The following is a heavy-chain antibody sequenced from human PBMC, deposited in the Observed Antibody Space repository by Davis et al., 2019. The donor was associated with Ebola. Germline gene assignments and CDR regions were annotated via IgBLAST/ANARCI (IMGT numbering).Heavy chain of an antibody. CDR1: GYIFTSYA. J-gene: IGHJ6*02. CDR3: ARAPSIAARRGYYYYGMDV. Sequence: ASVKVSCKASGYIFTSYAMHWVRQAPGQRLEWMGWISAYNGNTNYAQKLQGRVTMTRNTSISTAYMELSSLRSEDTAVYYCARAPSIAARRGYYYYGMDVWGQGTTVTVSS. V-gene: IGHV1-3*01. D-gene: IGHD6-6*01. CDR2: ISAYNGNT.